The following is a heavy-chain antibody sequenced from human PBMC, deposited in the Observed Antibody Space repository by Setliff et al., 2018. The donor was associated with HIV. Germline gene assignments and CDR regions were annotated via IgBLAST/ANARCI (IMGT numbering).Heavy chain of an antibody. CDR1: GASISDYY. CDR3: ARADYESGTYYFDY. CDR2: VYYTGST. Sequence: SETLSLTCTVSGASISDYYWSWVRQPPGKGLEWIGYVYYTGSTSFNPSLNSRLSMSVDTSKKNFSMRLSSVSAADTAMYYCARADYESGTYYFDYWGRGTLVTVSS. V-gene: IGHV4-59*01. J-gene: IGHJ4*02. D-gene: IGHD3-22*01.